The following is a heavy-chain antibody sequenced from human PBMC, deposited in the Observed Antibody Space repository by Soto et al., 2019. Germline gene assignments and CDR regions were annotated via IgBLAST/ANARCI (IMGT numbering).Heavy chain of an antibody. Sequence: QVQLVQSGAEVKKPGASVKVSCKASGYTFTNNAIHWVRQAPGQSLEWMGWINAANGNTKYSQKFQGRVTITRDTSASTAYMELSSLRSEDTAVYYCARDQGLCSGGSCWGYFDYWGQGTLVTVSS. D-gene: IGHD2-15*01. V-gene: IGHV1-3*01. CDR2: INAANGNT. CDR3: ARDQGLCSGGSCWGYFDY. CDR1: GYTFTNNA. J-gene: IGHJ4*02.